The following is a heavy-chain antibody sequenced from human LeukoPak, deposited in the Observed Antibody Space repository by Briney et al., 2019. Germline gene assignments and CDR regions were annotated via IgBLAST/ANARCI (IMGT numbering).Heavy chain of an antibody. CDR3: ARGPYYYDSSGYYRLDY. Sequence: SVKVSCKASGGTFSSYAISWVRQAPGQGLEWMGGIIPIFGTANYAQKFQGRVTITADEPTSTAYMELSSLRSEDTAVYYCARGPYYYDSSGYYRLDYWGQGTLVTVSS. CDR2: IIPIFGTA. V-gene: IGHV1-69*13. J-gene: IGHJ4*02. D-gene: IGHD3-22*01. CDR1: GGTFSSYA.